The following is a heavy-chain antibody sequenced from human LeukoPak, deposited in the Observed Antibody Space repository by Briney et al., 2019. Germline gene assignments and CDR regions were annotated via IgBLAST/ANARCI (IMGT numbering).Heavy chain of an antibody. Sequence: PSQTLSLTCTVSGGSISSGDYYWSWIRQPPGKGLEWIGYIYYSGSTYYNPSLKSRVTISVDTSKNQFSLKLSSVTAADTAVYYCARGSLVWITMVRGDRARAPFDYWGQGTLVTVSS. J-gene: IGHJ4*02. CDR2: IYYSGST. CDR1: GGSISSGDYY. V-gene: IGHV4-30-4*01. CDR3: ARGSLVWITMVRGDRARAPFDY. D-gene: IGHD3-10*01.